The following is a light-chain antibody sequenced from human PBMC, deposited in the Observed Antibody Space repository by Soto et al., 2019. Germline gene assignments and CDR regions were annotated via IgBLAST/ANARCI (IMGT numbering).Light chain of an antibody. CDR2: DVT. CDR3: SSCTSSATFV. CDR1: SSDVGGYNC. V-gene: IGLV2-14*01. Sequence: QSALTQPASVSGSPGQSITVSCTETSSDVGGYNCVSWYQQYPGTAPKLMIYDVTNRPSGVSYRFSGSKSGNTASLTISGLQAEDEADYYCSSCTSSATFVFGTGTKLTVL. J-gene: IGLJ1*01.